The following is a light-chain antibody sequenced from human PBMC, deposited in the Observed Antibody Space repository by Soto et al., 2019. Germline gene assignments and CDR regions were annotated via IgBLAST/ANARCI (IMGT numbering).Light chain of an antibody. CDR2: DVD. CDR1: SSDVGSYNY. V-gene: IGLV2-14*03. J-gene: IGLJ1*01. Sequence: QSALTQPASVSGSPGQSTTISCTGTSSDVGSYNYVSWFQQHPGKAPKLMIFDVDNRPSGVSNRFSGSKSGNTASLTISGLQAEDEADYYCSSYTSSSTLLVFGTGTKLTVL. CDR3: SSYTSSSTLLV.